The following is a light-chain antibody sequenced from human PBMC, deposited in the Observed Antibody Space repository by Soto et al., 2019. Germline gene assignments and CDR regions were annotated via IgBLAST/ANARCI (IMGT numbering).Light chain of an antibody. J-gene: IGKJ4*01. CDR3: QQYNSYSPLT. Sequence: DIQMTQSPATLSASVGDRVTITCRASQSISSWLAWYQQKPGKAPKLLIYKASNLESGVPSRFSGSGSGTEFTLTISSLQPDDFATYYCQQYNSYSPLTFGGGAKVAIK. CDR2: KAS. V-gene: IGKV1-5*03. CDR1: QSISSW.